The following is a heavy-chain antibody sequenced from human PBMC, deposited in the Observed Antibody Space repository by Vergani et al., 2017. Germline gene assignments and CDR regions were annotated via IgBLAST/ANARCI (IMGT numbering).Heavy chain of an antibody. V-gene: IGHV4-59*01. CDR2: MYHSGST. Sequence: QVRLQESGPGLVKPSETLSLTCSVSGGSMSGYYWSWIRQPPGKELEWIGYMYHSGSTNYNPSLETRVTISGDTSKNQFSLKLNSVTAADTAGYYCGRGADVYGGGSRLRDLWGEGMLVTVSS. D-gene: IGHD3-16*01. CDR3: GRGADVYGGGSRLRDL. CDR1: GGSMSGYY. J-gene: IGHJ5*02.